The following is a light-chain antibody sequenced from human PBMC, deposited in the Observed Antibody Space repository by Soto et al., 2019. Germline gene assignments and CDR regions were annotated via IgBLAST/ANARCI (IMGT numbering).Light chain of an antibody. CDR2: DVS. CDR3: SSYTNATTYV. CDR1: SSDVGAYNY. V-gene: IGLV2-14*01. J-gene: IGLJ1*01. Sequence: QSVLTQPASVSGSPGQSITISCTGTSSDVGAYNYDSWYQQYPGEAPKVIIYDVSHRPAGVSNRFSGSKSGNTASLTISGLQTQDEADYYCSSYTNATTYVFGTGTKLTVL.